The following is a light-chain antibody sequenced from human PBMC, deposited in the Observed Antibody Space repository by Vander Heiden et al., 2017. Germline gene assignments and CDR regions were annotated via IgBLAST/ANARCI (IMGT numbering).Light chain of an antibody. J-gene: IGLJ3*02. Sequence: QSALTQPASVSGSPGQSITISCTGTSSDVGGYNYVAWYQQHPGKDPKLMSYDVSNRPSGVSNRFSGSKSGNTASLTISGLQAEDEADYYCSSYTSSSTLNWVFGGGTKLTVL. CDR3: SSYTSSSTLNWV. CDR2: DVS. CDR1: SSDVGGYNY. V-gene: IGLV2-14*01.